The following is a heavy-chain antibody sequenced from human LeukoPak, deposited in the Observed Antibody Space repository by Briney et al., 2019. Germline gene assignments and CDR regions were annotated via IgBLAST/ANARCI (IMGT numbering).Heavy chain of an antibody. Sequence: ASVKVSCKASGYTFSTHGIRWVRQAPGHGREWMGWVSDYNGNTNYAQKLQGRVTMTTDTSTTTVYMELRSLTSDDTAVYYCARDRWRPPVGMDVWGQGTTVTVSS. CDR1: GYTFSTHG. CDR2: VSDYNGNT. J-gene: IGHJ6*02. D-gene: IGHD4-23*01. CDR3: ARDRWRPPVGMDV. V-gene: IGHV1-18*01.